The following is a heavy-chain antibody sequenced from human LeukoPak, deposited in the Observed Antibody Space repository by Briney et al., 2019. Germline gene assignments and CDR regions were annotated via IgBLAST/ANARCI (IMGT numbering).Heavy chain of an antibody. Sequence: GGSLRLSCAASGFIFSRYWMTWVRQAPGKGLEWVANIDQSGNEKFYVDSVKGRFTISRDNSKNSLYLQLNSLRVEDTAVYYCARDQGAADDFWGQGTLVTVSS. CDR3: ARDQGAADDF. D-gene: IGHD6-13*01. CDR2: IDQSGNEK. V-gene: IGHV3-7*01. J-gene: IGHJ4*02. CDR1: GFIFSRYW.